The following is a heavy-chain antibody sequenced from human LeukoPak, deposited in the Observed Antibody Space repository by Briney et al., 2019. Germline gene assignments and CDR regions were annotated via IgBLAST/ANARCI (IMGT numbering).Heavy chain of an antibody. CDR2: IRSKAYGGTT. CDR1: GFTFGDYA. J-gene: IGHJ4*02. CDR3: TTFSADLAYCSSTSCLYFDY. V-gene: IGHV3-49*04. D-gene: IGHD2-2*01. Sequence: GGSLRLSCTASGFTFGDYAMSWVRQAPGKGLEWVGFIRSKAYGGTTEYAASVKGRFTISRDDSKSIAYLQMNSLKTEDTAVYYCTTFSADLAYCSSTSCLYFDYWGQGTLVTVSS.